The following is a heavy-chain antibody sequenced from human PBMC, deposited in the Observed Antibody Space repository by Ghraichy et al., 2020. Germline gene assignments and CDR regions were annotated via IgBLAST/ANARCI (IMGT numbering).Heavy chain of an antibody. CDR2: IYDDGST. CDR3: ARNVAARPKTYYFYYYYMDV. J-gene: IGHJ6*03. Sequence: GESLNISCAASGFTVNNNYMNWVRQAPGKGLEWVSIIYDDGSTYYSDSVKGRFTISRDNSKNTVYLQMNSLRAEDTAVYYCARNVAARPKTYYFYYYYMDVWGKGTTVTVSS. D-gene: IGHD6-6*01. CDR1: GFTVNNNY. V-gene: IGHV3-66*02.